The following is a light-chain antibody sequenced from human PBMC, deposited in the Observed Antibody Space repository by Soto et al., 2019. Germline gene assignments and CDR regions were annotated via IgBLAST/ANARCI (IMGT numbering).Light chain of an antibody. J-gene: IGLJ3*02. Sequence: QSALTQPPSVSGAPGQRVTISCTGSSSNIGAGYDVHWYQQLPATAPKLVIYGNRNRPSGVPDRFSGSKSGTSASLAITGLQAEDEADYHCCSYAGSRTFVFGGGTKVTVL. V-gene: IGLV1-40*01. CDR2: GNR. CDR3: CSYAGSRTFV. CDR1: SSNIGAGYD.